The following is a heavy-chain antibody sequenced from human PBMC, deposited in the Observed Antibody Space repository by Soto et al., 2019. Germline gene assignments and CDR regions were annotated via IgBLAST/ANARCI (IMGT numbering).Heavy chain of an antibody. CDR1: GDSISSGSTY. CDR3: ARHDRVHDDSSLNWFDP. V-gene: IGHV4-39*01. CDR2: IFYAGNT. J-gene: IGHJ5*02. D-gene: IGHD3-22*01. Sequence: PSETLSLTCTVSGDSISSGSTYWGWIRQPPGKGLEWIGSIFYAGNTYYNPSLKGRVTISVDMSKNQFYLDLSSVTAADTGIYYCARHDRVHDDSSLNWFDPWGQGTLVTVSS.